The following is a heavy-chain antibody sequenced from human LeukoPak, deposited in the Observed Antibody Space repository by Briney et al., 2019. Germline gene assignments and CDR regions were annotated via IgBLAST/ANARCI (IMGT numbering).Heavy chain of an antibody. D-gene: IGHD2-2*02. CDR1: GFTFSTYV. CDR3: ARAQPTSSCTAYDI. V-gene: IGHV3-33*01. J-gene: IGHJ3*02. CDR2: IRFDGSNT. Sequence: PGGSLRLSCAASGFTFSTYVMHWVRQAPGKGLEWVAIIRFDGSNTYYADSVKGRFTISRDNSKNTLLLQMNSLRDEDTAAYFCARAQPTSSCTAYDIWGQGTTVTVSS.